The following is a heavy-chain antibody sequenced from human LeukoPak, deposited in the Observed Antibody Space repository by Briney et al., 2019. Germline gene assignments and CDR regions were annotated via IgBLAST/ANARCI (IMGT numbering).Heavy chain of an antibody. V-gene: IGHV3-7*01. J-gene: IGHJ4*02. Sequence: LAGGSLRLFCAACGLTFSSYAMNWVRQAPGVGLECVANIKQGGSEKYYVDSVKGRFPISRDKAKNALYLQTNSLRAEDTAVYYCARDPDRDGVDYWGQGTLVTVSS. D-gene: IGHD1-14*01. CDR2: IKQGGSEK. CDR1: GLTFSSYA. CDR3: ARDPDRDGVDY.